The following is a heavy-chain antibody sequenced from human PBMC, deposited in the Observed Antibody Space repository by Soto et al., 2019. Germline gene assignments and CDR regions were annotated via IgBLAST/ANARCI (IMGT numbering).Heavy chain of an antibody. CDR1: GFTFNSAW. J-gene: IGHJ4*02. CDR3: TTWRRENCCTSVSCYGDGAY. V-gene: IGHV3-15*02. D-gene: IGHD2-2*01. Sequence: EVPLVESGGALVKPGESLTLSCAASGFTFNSAWMTWVRQAPGKGLEWVGRIKSWTDGGRVDTAAPVKGRFTISRDDSKNTFYLQMNSLKSEDTAVYYCTTWRRENCCTSVSCYGDGAYWGQGTLVTVSS. CDR2: IKSWTDGGRV.